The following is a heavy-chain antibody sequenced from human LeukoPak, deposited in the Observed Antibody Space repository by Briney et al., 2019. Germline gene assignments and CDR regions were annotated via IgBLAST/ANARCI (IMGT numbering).Heavy chain of an antibody. Sequence: GGSLRLSCAASGFTFSSYAMSWVRQAPGEGLEWVSAISGSGGSTYYADSVKGRFTISRDNSKNTLYLQMNSLRAEDTAVYYCAKDARGGIGRYYFDYWGQGTLVTVSS. D-gene: IGHD2-15*01. V-gene: IGHV3-23*01. J-gene: IGHJ4*02. CDR1: GFTFSSYA. CDR3: AKDARGGIGRYYFDY. CDR2: ISGSGGST.